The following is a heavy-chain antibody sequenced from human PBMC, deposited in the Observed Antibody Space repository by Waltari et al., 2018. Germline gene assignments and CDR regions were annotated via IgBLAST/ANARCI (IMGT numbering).Heavy chain of an antibody. Sequence: QVQLVQSGAEVKKPGSSVKVSCKASGGTFSSYAISWVRRAPGHGLEWMGGIIPIFGTANYAQNFQGRVTITADESTSTAYMELSSLRSEDTAVYYCARAPRGPNCSSTSCYYYYGMDVWGQGTTVTVSS. J-gene: IGHJ6*02. CDR2: IIPIFGTA. D-gene: IGHD2-2*01. CDR3: ARAPRGPNCSSTSCYYYYGMDV. CDR1: GGTFSSYA. V-gene: IGHV1-69*01.